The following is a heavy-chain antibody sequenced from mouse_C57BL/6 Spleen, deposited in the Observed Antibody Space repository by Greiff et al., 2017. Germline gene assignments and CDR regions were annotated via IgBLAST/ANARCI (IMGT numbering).Heavy chain of an antibody. CDR2: ISSGSSTI. J-gene: IGHJ4*01. V-gene: IGHV5-17*01. CDR1: GFTFSDYG. Sequence: EVMLVESGGGLVKPGGSLKLSCAASGFTFSDYGMHWVRQAPEKGLEWVAYISSGSSTIYYADTVKGRFTISRDNAKNTLFLQMTSLRSEDTAMYYCARPLWLRDAMDYWGQGTSVTVSS. D-gene: IGHD2-2*01. CDR3: ARPLWLRDAMDY.